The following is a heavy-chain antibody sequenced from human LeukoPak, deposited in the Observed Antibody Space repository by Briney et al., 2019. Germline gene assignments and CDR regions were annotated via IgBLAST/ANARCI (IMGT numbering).Heavy chain of an antibody. Sequence: GGSLRLSCAASGFTFSSYAMSWVRQAPGKGLEWASAISGSGGSTYYADSVKGRFTISRDNSKNTLYLQMNSLRAEDTAVYYCAINIVVVPAAMRGGYYWGQGTLVTVSS. V-gene: IGHV3-23*01. CDR3: AINIVVVPAAMRGGYY. D-gene: IGHD2-2*01. CDR1: GFTFSSYA. J-gene: IGHJ4*02. CDR2: ISGSGGST.